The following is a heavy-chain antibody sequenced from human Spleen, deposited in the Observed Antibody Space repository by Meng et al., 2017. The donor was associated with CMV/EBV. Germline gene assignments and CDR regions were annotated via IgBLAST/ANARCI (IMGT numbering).Heavy chain of an antibody. CDR2: VYHSGTT. J-gene: IGHJ4*02. CDR1: GGSFSSPSHY. Sequence: CPVSGGSFSSPSHYWGWLPPPPGKGLEWIGSVYHSGTTNSHPSLKSRVTVSVDTSKNQFSLHLSSVTAADTAVYYCAGEYSGYAPDYWGQGTLVTVSS. CDR3: AGEYSGYAPDY. D-gene: IGHD5-12*01. V-gene: IGHV4-39*07.